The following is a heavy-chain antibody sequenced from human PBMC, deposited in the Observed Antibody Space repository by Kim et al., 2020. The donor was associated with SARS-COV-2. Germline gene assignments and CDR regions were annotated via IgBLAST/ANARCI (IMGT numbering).Heavy chain of an antibody. Sequence: GGSLRLSCAASGFTFDDYTMHWVRQAPGKGLEWVSLISWDGGSTYYADSVKGRFTISRDNSKNSLYLQMNSLRTEDTALYYCAKDHQKLNIEGATGDAFDIWGQGTMVTVSS. D-gene: IGHD1-26*01. CDR1: GFTFDDYT. CDR3: AKDHQKLNIEGATGDAFDI. J-gene: IGHJ3*02. CDR2: ISWDGGST. V-gene: IGHV3-43*01.